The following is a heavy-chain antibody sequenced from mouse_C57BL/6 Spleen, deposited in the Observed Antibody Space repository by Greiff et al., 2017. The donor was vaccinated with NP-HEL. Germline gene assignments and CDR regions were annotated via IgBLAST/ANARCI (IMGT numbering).Heavy chain of an antibody. D-gene: IGHD1-1*01. CDR1: GYTFTSYW. CDR2: IYPGNSDT. V-gene: IGHV1-5*01. Sequence: EVQLQQSGTVLARPGASVKMSCKTSGYTFTSYWMHWVKQRPGQGLEWIGAIYPGNSDTSYNQKFKGKAKLTAVTSASTAYMELSSLTNEDSAVYYCTRGIYYGSSYGYFDYWGKGTTLTVAS. CDR3: TRGIYYGSSYGYFDY. J-gene: IGHJ2*01.